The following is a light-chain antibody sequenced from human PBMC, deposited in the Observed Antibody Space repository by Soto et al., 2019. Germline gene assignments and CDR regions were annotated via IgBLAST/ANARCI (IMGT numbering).Light chain of an antibody. Sequence: EIVMTQSPATLSVSPGERATLSCRASQSVSSNLAWYQQKPGQAPRLLIYDVSRRATGIPDRFSGSGSGTDFTLSISRLEPEDFAVYFCHQYQTSPWTFGRGTKVDIK. V-gene: IGKV3-20*01. J-gene: IGKJ1*01. CDR3: HQYQTSPWT. CDR1: QSVSSN. CDR2: DVS.